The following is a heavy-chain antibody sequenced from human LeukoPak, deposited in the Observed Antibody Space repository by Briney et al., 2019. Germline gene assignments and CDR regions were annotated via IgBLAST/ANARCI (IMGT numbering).Heavy chain of an antibody. CDR3: TTRVTDSGSWYFDAFDI. D-gene: IGHD6-13*01. V-gene: IGHV3-15*01. CDR2: IKSKTDGGTT. Sequence: GRSLRLSCAASGFTFSNAWMSWVRQAPGKGLEWVGRIKSKTDGGTTDYAAPVKGRFTISRDDSKNTLYLQMNSLKTEDTAVYYCTTRVTDSGSWYFDAFDIWGQGTMVTVSS. J-gene: IGHJ3*02. CDR1: GFTFSNAW.